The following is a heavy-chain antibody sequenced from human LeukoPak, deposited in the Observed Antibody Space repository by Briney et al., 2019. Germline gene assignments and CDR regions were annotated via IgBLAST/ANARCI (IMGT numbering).Heavy chain of an antibody. J-gene: IGHJ6*02. V-gene: IGHV3-9*01. CDR3: AKGYRDSYYGMDV. CDR2: ISWNSGSV. D-gene: IGHD1-14*01. CDR1: GFTFDDYA. Sequence: GRSLRLSCAASGFTFDDYAMHWVRQVPGTGLEWVSGISWNSGSVGYADSVKGRFTISRDNAKNSLYLQMSSLRAGDTALYYCAKGYRDSYYGMDVWGQGTTVTVSS.